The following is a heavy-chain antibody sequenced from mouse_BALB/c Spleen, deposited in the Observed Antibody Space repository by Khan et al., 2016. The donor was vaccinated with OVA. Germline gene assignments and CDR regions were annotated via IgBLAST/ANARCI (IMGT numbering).Heavy chain of an antibody. CDR2: IYPNSGDT. Sequence: EVQLQESGPELVKPGASVKISCKASGYSFTDFNLDWVKQSHGKRLEWIGYIYPNSGDTGYNQKFKTKATLTVDTSSSTAYIELRSLTSEDSAVYYCVRSGYGSFGFWGQGTLVTVSA. CDR3: VRSGYGSFGF. CDR1: GYSFTDFN. D-gene: IGHD1-2*01. J-gene: IGHJ3*01. V-gene: IGHV1S29*02.